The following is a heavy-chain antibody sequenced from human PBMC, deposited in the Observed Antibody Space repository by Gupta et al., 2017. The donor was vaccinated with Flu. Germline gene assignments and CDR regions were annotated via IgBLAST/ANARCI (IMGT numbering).Heavy chain of an antibody. D-gene: IGHD5-18*01. V-gene: IGHV3-23*01. CDR2: ITASGDRT. CDR3: AQDPAGYAFGV. CDR1: GFTFSTYA. Sequence: EVQLLESGGGLVQPGGSLRLSCAASGFTFSTYAMGWVRQAPGKGLEWVSAITASGDRTHYADSVKGRFTISRDNSKNTLYLQMNTLRAEDTAVYYCAQDPAGYAFGVWGQGTMVTVSS. J-gene: IGHJ3*01.